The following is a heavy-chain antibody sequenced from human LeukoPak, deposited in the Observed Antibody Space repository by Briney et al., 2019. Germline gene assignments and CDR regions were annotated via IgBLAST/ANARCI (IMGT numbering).Heavy chain of an antibody. V-gene: IGHV3-21*01. J-gene: IGHJ6*01. CDR2: ISSSSSYI. CDR1: GFTFSSYS. Sequence: GGSLRLSCAASGFTFSSYSMNWVRQAPGKGLEWVSSISSSSSYIYYADSVKGRFTISRDNAKNSLYLQMNSLRAEGTAVYYCARAYSSGWRRLRGYYGMDVWGQGTTVTVSS. CDR3: ARAYSSGWRRLRGYYGMDV. D-gene: IGHD6-19*01.